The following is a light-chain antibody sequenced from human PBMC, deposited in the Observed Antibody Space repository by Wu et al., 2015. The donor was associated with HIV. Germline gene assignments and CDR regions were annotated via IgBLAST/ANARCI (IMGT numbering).Light chain of an antibody. CDR3: QQGNNWPLT. Sequence: EIVLTQSPATLSLFPGERATLSCRASQSLLSYLSWYQQKPGQAPRLLIHDASARATGVPARFSGSGSGTDFTLTISSLEAEDFAVYYCQQGNNWPLTFGQGTRLEI. J-gene: IGKJ5*01. CDR2: DAS. V-gene: IGKV3-11*01. CDR1: QSLLSY.